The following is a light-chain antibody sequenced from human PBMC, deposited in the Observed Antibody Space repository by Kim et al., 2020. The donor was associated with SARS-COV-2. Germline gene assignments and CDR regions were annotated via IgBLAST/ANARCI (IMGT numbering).Light chain of an antibody. Sequence: GQSVTISCTGTSSDVGAYNYVSWYQQHPGKAPKHMIYGVDKRPSGVPDRFSGSKSGNTTSLTVSGLQAEDEADYYCTSYAGSRHFVFGTGTKVTVL. CDR1: SSDVGAYNY. J-gene: IGLJ1*01. CDR3: TSYAGSRHFV. CDR2: GVD. V-gene: IGLV2-8*01.